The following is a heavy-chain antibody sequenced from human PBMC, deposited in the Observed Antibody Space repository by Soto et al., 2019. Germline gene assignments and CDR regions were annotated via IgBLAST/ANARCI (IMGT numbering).Heavy chain of an antibody. D-gene: IGHD5-12*01. CDR3: VKDRGGYIGYDYRNFAMDV. V-gene: IGHV3-30*18. J-gene: IGHJ6*01. CDR2: MSPDGSQK. Sequence: GGSLLLSCVVSGFTFSSFGIHWVRQGPGKGLDWVAVMSPDGSQKYHADSVNGRFTISRDNSRKTLYLQMNSLRSEDSAVYYCVKDRGGYIGYDYRNFAMDVWGQGTTVTVSS. CDR1: GFTFSSFG.